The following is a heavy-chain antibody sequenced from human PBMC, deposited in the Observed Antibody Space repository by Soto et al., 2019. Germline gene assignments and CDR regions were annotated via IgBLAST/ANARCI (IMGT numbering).Heavy chain of an antibody. CDR2: INPSGGST. CDR1: GYTFTSYY. J-gene: IGHJ6*02. CDR3: ARGKFVVPAANGCYYGMDV. D-gene: IGHD2-2*01. Sequence: ASVKVSCKASGYTFTSYYMHWVRQAPGQGLEWMGIINPSGGSTSYAQKFQGRVTMTRDTSTSTVYMELSSLRSEDTAVYYCARGKFVVPAANGCYYGMDVWGQGTTVTVSS. V-gene: IGHV1-46*01.